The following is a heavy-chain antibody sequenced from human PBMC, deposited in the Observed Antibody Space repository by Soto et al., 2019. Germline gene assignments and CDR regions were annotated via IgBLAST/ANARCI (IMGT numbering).Heavy chain of an antibody. D-gene: IGHD2-2*01. CDR2: IIPIFGTA. CDR3: ARDPCSSNTCYHDY. Sequence: QVQLVQSGAEVKKPGSSVKVSCKASGGTFSSYAISWVRQAPGQGLEWMGGIIPIFGTANYAQKFQGRVRIPANESTSPAYMELSSLRSEDTAVYYCARDPCSSNTCYHDYWGQGTLVTVSS. CDR1: GGTFSSYA. J-gene: IGHJ4*02. V-gene: IGHV1-69*12.